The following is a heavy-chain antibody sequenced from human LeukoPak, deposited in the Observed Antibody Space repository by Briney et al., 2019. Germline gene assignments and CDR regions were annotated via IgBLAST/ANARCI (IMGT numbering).Heavy chain of an antibody. CDR2: ISAGGDIK. J-gene: IGHJ4*02. CDR1: GFTFSNSA. CDR3: ARAPAGLYSSGWYSVY. V-gene: IGHV3-23*01. Sequence: GGPLRLSCSASGFTFSNSALSWVRQAPGKGLEWVAGISAGGDIKYTAGSVGGRCTISRDNAKNSLYLQMNSLRAEDTAVYYCARAPAGLYSSGWYSVYWGQGTLVTVSS. D-gene: IGHD6-19*01.